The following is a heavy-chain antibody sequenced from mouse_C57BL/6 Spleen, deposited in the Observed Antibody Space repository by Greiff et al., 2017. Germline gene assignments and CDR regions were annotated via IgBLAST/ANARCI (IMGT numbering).Heavy chain of an antibody. V-gene: IGHV1-5*01. Sequence: VQLQQSGTVLARPGASVKMSCKTSGYTFTSYWMHWVKQRPGQGLEWIGAIYPGNSDTSYNQKFKGKAKLTAVTSASTAYMELSSLTNEDSAVYYCTRYYGSSPHWYFDVWGTGTTVTVSS. CDR1: GYTFTSYW. CDR2: IYPGNSDT. CDR3: TRYYGSSPHWYFDV. J-gene: IGHJ1*03. D-gene: IGHD1-1*01.